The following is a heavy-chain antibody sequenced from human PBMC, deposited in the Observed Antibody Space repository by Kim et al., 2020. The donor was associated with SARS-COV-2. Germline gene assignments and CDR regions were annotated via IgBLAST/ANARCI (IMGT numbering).Heavy chain of an antibody. CDR3: ARLPITILGYFDY. J-gene: IGHJ4*02. V-gene: IGHV4-39*01. CDR2: IYYSGST. D-gene: IGHD3-3*01. CDR1: GGSISSSSYY. Sequence: SETLSLTCTVSGGSISSSSYYWGWIRQPPGKGLEWIGSIYYSGSTYYNPSLKSRVTISVDTSKNQFSLKLSSLTAADTAVYYCARLPITILGYFDYWGQGTLVPVSS.